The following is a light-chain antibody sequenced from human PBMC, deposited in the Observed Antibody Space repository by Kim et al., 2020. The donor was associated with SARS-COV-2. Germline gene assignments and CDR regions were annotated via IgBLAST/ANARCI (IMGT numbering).Light chain of an antibody. CDR2: HDS. Sequence: SYELTQPPSVSAAPGKTATITCGGNNIGIKSVHWYQQKSGQPPVVVTFHDSDRPSGIPERFSGSNSGNTATLTISRVEAGDEADYYCQVWDSSTAHQVFGGGTQLTVL. CDR3: QVWDSSTAHQV. V-gene: IGLV3-21*04. J-gene: IGLJ3*02. CDR1: NIGIKS.